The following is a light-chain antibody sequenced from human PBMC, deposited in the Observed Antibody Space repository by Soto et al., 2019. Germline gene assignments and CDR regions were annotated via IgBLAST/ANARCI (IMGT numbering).Light chain of an antibody. J-gene: IGKJ4*01. Sequence: IPLTHSPTSLSAPVVDRVTLTFPASQGIGSYLAWYQQKPGEAPKLLIFAASTLQSGVPSRFSGSGSGTDFTLTISSLQAEDFATYYCQQLSTYPSTFGGGTKVDIK. CDR2: AAS. CDR3: QQLSTYPST. V-gene: IGKV1-9*01. CDR1: QGIGSY.